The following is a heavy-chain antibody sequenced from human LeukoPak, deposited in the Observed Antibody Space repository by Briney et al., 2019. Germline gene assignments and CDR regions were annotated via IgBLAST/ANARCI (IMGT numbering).Heavy chain of an antibody. CDR3: ARQIAYYDILTGYAFDI. CDR1: GGSISSSSYY. D-gene: IGHD3-9*01. V-gene: IGHV4-39*01. Sequence: SETLSLTCTVSGGSISSSSYYWGWIRQPPGKGLEWIGSIYYSGSTYYNPSLKSRVTISVDTSKNQFSLKLSSVTAADTAVYYCARQIAYYDILTGYAFDIWGQGTMVTVSS. CDR2: IYYSGST. J-gene: IGHJ3*02.